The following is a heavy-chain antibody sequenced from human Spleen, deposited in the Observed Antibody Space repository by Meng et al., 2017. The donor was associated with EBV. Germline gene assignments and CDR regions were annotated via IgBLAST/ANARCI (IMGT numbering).Heavy chain of an antibody. D-gene: IGHD4-23*01. J-gene: IGHJ5*02. CDR3: ATEGARTTVAPRGWFDP. V-gene: IGHV1-3*01. Sequence: QVQLVQSGAEVKRPXASVKVSXXASXYTFRNYGLHWVRQAPGQRLEWMGWINADSGDTEVSQQFQGRVNITSDTSASTAYMELRSLRFEDTARYYCATEGARTTVAPRGWFDPWGQGTMVTVSS. CDR2: INADSGDT. CDR1: XYTFRNYG.